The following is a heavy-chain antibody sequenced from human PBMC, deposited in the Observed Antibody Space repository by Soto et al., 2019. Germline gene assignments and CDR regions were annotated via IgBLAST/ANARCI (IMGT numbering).Heavy chain of an antibody. CDR1: GFTFSRYW. CDR2: IKDDGRDK. D-gene: IGHD3-3*01. J-gene: IGHJ6*02. CDR3: AKDFSVLRFLEWLSKSGMDV. Sequence: GVSLRLSCAASGFTFSRYWMGWVRQAPGRGLEWVGVIKDDGRDKKYADSVKGRFTISRDNSKNTLHVQMNSLRAEDTAVYYCAKDFSVLRFLEWLSKSGMDVWGQGTTVTVSS. V-gene: IGHV3-30*02.